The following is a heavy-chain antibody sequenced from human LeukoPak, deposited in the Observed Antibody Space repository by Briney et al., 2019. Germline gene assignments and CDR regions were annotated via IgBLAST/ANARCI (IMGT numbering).Heavy chain of an antibody. D-gene: IGHD3-10*01. CDR3: STIPTYVSGSYLNVGY. CDR1: GFTFTNAW. V-gene: IGHV3-15*01. Sequence: PGVSVRLSCAASGFTFTNAWMSWVRQAPGKGLESVGRIKSKTDGGTTDYAVPVTGKFTISRDDSKNTLHLQMNSLTTEDTAVYYCSTIPTYVSGSYLNVGYWGQGTLATVSS. J-gene: IGHJ4*02. CDR2: IKSKTDGGTT.